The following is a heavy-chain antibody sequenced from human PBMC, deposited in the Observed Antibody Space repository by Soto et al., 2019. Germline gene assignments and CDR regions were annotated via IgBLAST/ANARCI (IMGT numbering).Heavy chain of an antibody. CDR1: GFTFSSYA. Sequence: QVPLVESGGGVVQPGRSLRLSCAASGFTFSSYAMHWVRQAPGKGLEWVAVISYDGSNKYYADSVKGRFTISRDNSKNTLYLQMNSLRAEDTAVYYCARDPYSYGPKLGYFDYWGQGTLVTVSS. V-gene: IGHV3-30-3*01. D-gene: IGHD5-18*01. CDR3: ARDPYSYGPKLGYFDY. CDR2: ISYDGSNK. J-gene: IGHJ4*02.